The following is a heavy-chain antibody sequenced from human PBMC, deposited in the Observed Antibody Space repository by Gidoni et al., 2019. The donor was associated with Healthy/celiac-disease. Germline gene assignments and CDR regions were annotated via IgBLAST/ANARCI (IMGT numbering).Heavy chain of an antibody. J-gene: IGHJ5*02. CDR3: ARLHPVTMVRDRGIDP. Sequence: STYYNPSLKSRVTISVDTSKNQFSLKLSSVTAADTAVYYCARLHPVTMVRDRGIDPWGQGTLVTVSS. V-gene: IGHV4-39*01. D-gene: IGHD3-10*01. CDR2: ST.